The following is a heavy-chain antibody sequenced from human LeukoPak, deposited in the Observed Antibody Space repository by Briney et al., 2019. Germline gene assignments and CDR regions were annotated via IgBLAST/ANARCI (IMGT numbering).Heavy chain of an antibody. J-gene: IGHJ4*02. V-gene: IGHV3-21*01. Sequence: GGSPRLSCAASGFTFTSYSMNWVRQAPGKGLEWVSSISSSGNYIYYADSVKGRFTISRDNARNSLYLQMNSLRAEDTAVYYCARGGRGTIIMIVVAALDYWGQGTLVTVSS. CDR2: ISSSGNYI. CDR1: GFTFTSYS. CDR3: ARGGRGTIIMIVVAALDY. D-gene: IGHD3-22*01.